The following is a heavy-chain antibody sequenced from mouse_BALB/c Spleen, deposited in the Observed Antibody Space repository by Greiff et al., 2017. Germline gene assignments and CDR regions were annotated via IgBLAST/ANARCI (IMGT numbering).Heavy chain of an antibody. V-gene: IGHV5-17*02. CDR1: GFTFSSFG. J-gene: IGHJ4*01. Sequence: VQLQQSGGGLVQPGGSRKLSCAASGFTFSSFGMHWVRQAPEKGLEWVAYISSGSSTIYYADTVKGRFTISRDNPKNTLFLQMTSLRSEDTAMYYCARSTPRYYYAMDYWGQGTSVTVSS. CDR2: ISSGSSTI. CDR3: ARSTPRYYYAMDY.